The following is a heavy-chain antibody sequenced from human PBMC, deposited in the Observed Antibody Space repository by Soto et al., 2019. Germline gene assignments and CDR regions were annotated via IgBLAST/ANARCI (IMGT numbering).Heavy chain of an antibody. CDR1: ADTFTSYY. CDR2: ISSSGSTI. V-gene: IGHV3-11*01. CDR3: ARKKGGRWHNSPFDY. J-gene: IGHJ4*02. D-gene: IGHD1-20*01. Sequence: SCKAPADTFTSYYMSWIRQAPGRGLEWVSYISSSGSTIYYADSVKGRFTISRDNAKNSLYLQMNSLRAEDTAVYYCARKKGGRWHNSPFDYWGQGTLVTVSS.